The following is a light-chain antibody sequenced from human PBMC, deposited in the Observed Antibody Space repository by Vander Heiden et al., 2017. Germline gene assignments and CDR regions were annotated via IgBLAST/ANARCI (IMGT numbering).Light chain of an antibody. CDR2: KKN. J-gene: IGLJ1*01. V-gene: IGLV1-47*01. CDR3: AAWDDSLIGYV. Sequence: QSVLTQPPSASATPGQRVTISCSGGTSNLGNNYVSWYQQLPGTAPKFLIYKKNQRPSGVPYRFSGSKSGTSASRAISGLRSEYEADYYCAAWDDSLIGYVFGTGTKVTGL. CDR1: TSNLGNNY.